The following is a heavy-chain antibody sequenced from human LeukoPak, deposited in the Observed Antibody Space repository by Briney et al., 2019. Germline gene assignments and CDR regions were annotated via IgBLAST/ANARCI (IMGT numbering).Heavy chain of an antibody. J-gene: IGHJ4*02. V-gene: IGHV3-23*01. CDR2: VSSGGGST. CDR1: GFTFSNYA. Sequence: GGSLRLSCAASGFTFSNYAMSWVRQAPGKGLQWVSAVSSGGGSTSYADSVKGRFTIFRDNSKNTVYLQLNSLRAEDTAVYYCAKSGTACSGGSCYSHYFDFWGQGTLVTVSS. D-gene: IGHD2-15*01. CDR3: AKSGTACSGGSCYSHYFDF.